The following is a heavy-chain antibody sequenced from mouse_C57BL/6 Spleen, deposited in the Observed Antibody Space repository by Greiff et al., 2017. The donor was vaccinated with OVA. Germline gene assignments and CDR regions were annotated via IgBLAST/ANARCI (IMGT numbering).Heavy chain of an antibody. CDR2: IHPNSGST. CDR1: GYTFTSYW. Sequence: QVQLQQPGAELVKPGASVKLSCKASGYTFTSYWMHWVKQRPGQGLEWIGMIHPNSGSTNYNEKFKSKATLTVDKSSSTAYMQLSSLTSEDSAVYNGAFYYDYDNAMDYWGQGTSVTVSS. D-gene: IGHD2-4*01. CDR3: AFYYDYDNAMDY. J-gene: IGHJ4*01. V-gene: IGHV1-64*01.